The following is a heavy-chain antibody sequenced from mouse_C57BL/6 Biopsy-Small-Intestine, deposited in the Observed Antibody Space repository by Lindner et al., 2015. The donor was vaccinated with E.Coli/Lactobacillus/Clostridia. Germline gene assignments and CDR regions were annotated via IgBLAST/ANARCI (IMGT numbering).Heavy chain of an antibody. V-gene: IGHV1-80*01. CDR2: IFPGDGDT. D-gene: IGHD2-1*01. CDR3: AKGGYYGNYWAWFAY. CDR1: GYAFSSYW. J-gene: IGHJ3*01. Sequence: VQLQESGAELVKPGASVKISCKASGYAFSSYWVNWVKQRPGKGLEWIGQIFPGDGDTNYNGNFKDKATLTADKSSSTAYMQLSSLTSEDSAVYFCAKGGYYGNYWAWFAYWGQGTLVTVSA.